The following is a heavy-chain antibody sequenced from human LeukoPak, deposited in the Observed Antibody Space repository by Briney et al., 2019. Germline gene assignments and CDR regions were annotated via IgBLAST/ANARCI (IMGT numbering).Heavy chain of an antibody. V-gene: IGHV3-11*04. CDR3: ARDPNSKIGAFDL. D-gene: IGHD2/OR15-2a*01. Sequence: GGSLRLSCAASGFTFSDYYMSWIRQAPGKGLEWVSYISSSGSTIYYADSVKGRFTISRDNAKNSLYLQMNSLRADDSAVYYCARDPNSKIGAFDLWGQGTMVTVSS. CDR2: ISSSGSTI. CDR1: GFTFSDYY. J-gene: IGHJ3*01.